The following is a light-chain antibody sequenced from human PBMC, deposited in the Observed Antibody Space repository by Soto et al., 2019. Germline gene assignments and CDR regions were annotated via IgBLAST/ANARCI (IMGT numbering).Light chain of an antibody. Sequence: QSALTQPASVSGSPGQSITISCTGTSSDVGGYNYVSWYQQHPGKAPKLMIYDVSNRPPGVSNRFSGSKSGNTASLTISGHKAEDEADYYCSSYTSSSTGVFGTGTKVTVL. CDR2: DVS. CDR1: SSDVGGYNY. J-gene: IGLJ1*01. CDR3: SSYTSSSTGV. V-gene: IGLV2-14*01.